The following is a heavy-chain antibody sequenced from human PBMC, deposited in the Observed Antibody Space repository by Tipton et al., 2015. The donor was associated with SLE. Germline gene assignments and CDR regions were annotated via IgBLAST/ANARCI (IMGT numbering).Heavy chain of an antibody. J-gene: IGHJ5*02. V-gene: IGHV4-4*07. CDR2: IYTSGST. CDR3: ARGWYYDSSGYPFDP. CDR1: GGSISSYY. D-gene: IGHD3-22*01. Sequence: TLSLTCTVSGGSISSYYWSWIRQPAGKGLEWIGHIYTSGSTNYNPSLKSRVTMSVDTSKNQFSLKLSSVTAADTAVYYCARGWYYDSSGYPFDPWGQGTLVTVSS.